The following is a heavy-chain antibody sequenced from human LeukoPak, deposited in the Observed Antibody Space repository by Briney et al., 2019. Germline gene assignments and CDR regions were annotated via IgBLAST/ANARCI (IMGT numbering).Heavy chain of an antibody. D-gene: IGHD4-17*01. Sequence: SETLSLTCTVSGGPISSYYWSWIRQPPGKGLEWIGYIYYSGSTNYNPSLKSRVTISVDTSKNQFSLKLSSVTAADTAVYYCARSYSTVTLDYWGQGTLVTVSS. J-gene: IGHJ4*02. CDR3: ARSYSTVTLDY. CDR2: IYYSGST. CDR1: GGPISSYY. V-gene: IGHV4-59*01.